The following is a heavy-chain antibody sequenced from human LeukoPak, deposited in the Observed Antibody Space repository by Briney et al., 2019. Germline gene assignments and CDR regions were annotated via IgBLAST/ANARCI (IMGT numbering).Heavy chain of an antibody. V-gene: IGHV4-34*01. Sequence: SETLSLTCAVYGGSFSGYYWSWIRQPPGKGLEWIGEINHSGSTNYNPSLKSRVTISVDTSKNQFSLKLSSVTAADTAVYYCARGKGTRPGTFDYWGQGTLVTVSS. CDR2: INHSGST. J-gene: IGHJ4*02. CDR1: GGSFSGYY. D-gene: IGHD3/OR15-3a*01. CDR3: ARGKGTRPGTFDY.